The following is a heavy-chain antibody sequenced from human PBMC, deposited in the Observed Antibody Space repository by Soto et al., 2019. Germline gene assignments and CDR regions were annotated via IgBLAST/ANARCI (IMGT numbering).Heavy chain of an antibody. CDR3: ARLTMGPSSTSCYPDAFDI. Sequence: GXSVKVAGTASGYTLTSYDISWVRQATGQGLEWMGWMNPNSGNTGYAQKFQGRVTMTRNTSISTAYMELSSLRSEDTAVYYCARLTMGPSSTSCYPDAFDICGQRTMVTVSS. V-gene: IGHV1-8*01. J-gene: IGHJ3*02. D-gene: IGHD2-2*01. CDR2: MNPNSGNT. CDR1: GYTLTSYD.